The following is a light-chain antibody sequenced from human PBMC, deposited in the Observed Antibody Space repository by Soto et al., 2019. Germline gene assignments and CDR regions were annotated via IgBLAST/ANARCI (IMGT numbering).Light chain of an antibody. V-gene: IGLV2-14*01. J-gene: IGLJ2*01. CDR1: SSDVGGYNY. Sequence: QSVLTQPASVSGSPGQSITISCTGTSSDVGGYNYVSWYQQHPGKAPKLMIYDVSNRPSGVSNRFSGSKSGNTASLTISGLQAEDEADYYCSSYTSSSTLPVFGGATKLTVL. CDR2: DVS. CDR3: SSYTSSSTLPV.